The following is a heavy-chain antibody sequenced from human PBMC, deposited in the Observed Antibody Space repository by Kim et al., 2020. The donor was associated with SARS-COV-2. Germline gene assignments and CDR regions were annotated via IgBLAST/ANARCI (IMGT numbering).Heavy chain of an antibody. Sequence: GGSLRLSCAASGFTFSNAWMSWVRQAPGKGLEWVGRIKSKTDGGTTDYAAPVKGRFTISRDDSKNTLYLQMNSLKTEDTAVYYCTTEIGGATPDPHQPPPRHQTTVHPDTSPHAYEYSSSLVDYWGQGTLVTVSS. CDR3: TTEIGGATPDPHQPPPRHQTTVHPDTSPHAYEYSSSLVDY. D-gene: IGHD6-6*01. J-gene: IGHJ4*02. CDR2: IKSKTDGGTT. CDR1: GFTFSNAW. V-gene: IGHV3-15*01.